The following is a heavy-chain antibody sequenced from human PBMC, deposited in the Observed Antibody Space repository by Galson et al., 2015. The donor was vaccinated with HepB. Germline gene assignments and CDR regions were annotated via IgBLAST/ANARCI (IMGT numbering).Heavy chain of an antibody. CDR1: GFTFSSYA. CDR2: ISGSGGST. Sequence: SLRLSCAASGFTFSSYAMSWVRQAPGKGLEWVSAISGSGGSTYYADSVKGRFTISRDNSKNTLYLQMNSLRAEDTAVYYCAKPRGMAAAGTKYYYYYYGMDVWGQGTTVTVSS. J-gene: IGHJ6*02. V-gene: IGHV3-23*01. D-gene: IGHD6-13*01. CDR3: AKPRGMAAAGTKYYYYYYGMDV.